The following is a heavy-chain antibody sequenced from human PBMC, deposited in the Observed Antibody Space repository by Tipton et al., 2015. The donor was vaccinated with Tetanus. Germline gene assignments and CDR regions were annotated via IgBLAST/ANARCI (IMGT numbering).Heavy chain of an antibody. D-gene: IGHD4-17*01. CDR1: GASIIDKTHY. CDR3: ARHLYGYWFDP. J-gene: IGHJ5*02. V-gene: IGHV4-39*02. Sequence: GLVKPSETLSLNCTVSGASIIDKTHYWGWIRQPPGKGPEWIASIYFKGSPYYNPSLKSRVTIDVDTSQNLFSLTLASVTAADTAVYYCARHLYGYWFDPWGQGALVTVSS. CDR2: IYFKGSP.